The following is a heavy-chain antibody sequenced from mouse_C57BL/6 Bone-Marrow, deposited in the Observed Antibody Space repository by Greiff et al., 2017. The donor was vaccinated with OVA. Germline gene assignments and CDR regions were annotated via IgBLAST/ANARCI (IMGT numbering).Heavy chain of an antibody. CDR3: TSITTVVPFAY. CDR2: IDPENGDT. V-gene: IGHV14-4*01. J-gene: IGHJ3*01. D-gene: IGHD1-1*01. CDR1: GFNIKDDY. Sequence: EVQLQQSGAELVRPGASVKLSCTASGFNIKDDYMPWVKQRPEQGLEWIGWIDPENGDTEYASKFQGKVTITTDTSSNTVYLQLSSLTSEDTAVYYCTSITTVVPFAYWGQGTLVTVSA.